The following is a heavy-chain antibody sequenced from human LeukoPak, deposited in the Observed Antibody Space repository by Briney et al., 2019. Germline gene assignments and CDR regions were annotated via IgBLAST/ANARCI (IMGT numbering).Heavy chain of an antibody. D-gene: IGHD1-26*01. CDR2: IYYSGST. V-gene: IGHV4-59*01. J-gene: IGHJ2*01. CDR3: ARAHSGSYGYFDL. Sequence: PSETLSLTCTVSGGSISSYYWSWIRQPPGKGLEWIGYIYYSGSTNYNPSLKSRVTISVDTSKNQFSLKLSSVTAADTAVSYCARAHSGSYGYFDLWGRGTLVTVSS. CDR1: GGSISSYY.